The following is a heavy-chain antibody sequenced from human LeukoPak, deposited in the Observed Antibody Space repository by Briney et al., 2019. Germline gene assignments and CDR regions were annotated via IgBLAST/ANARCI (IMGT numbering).Heavy chain of an antibody. CDR2: IYYSGST. V-gene: IGHV4-59*08. J-gene: IGHJ3*02. CDR1: GDSISSYY. Sequence: PSETLSLTCTVSGDSISSYYWSWIRQPPGKGLEWIGYIYYSGSTNYNPSLKSRVTISVDTSKNQFSLKLSSVTAADTAVYYCAKMGGTYAFDIWGQGTMVTVSS. D-gene: IGHD1-1*01. CDR3: AKMGGTYAFDI.